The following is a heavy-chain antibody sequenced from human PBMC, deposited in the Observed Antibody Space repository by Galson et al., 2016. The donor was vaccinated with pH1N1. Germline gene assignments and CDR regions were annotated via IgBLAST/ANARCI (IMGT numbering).Heavy chain of an antibody. CDR3: AREDLVVGEGWDSGLDA. Sequence: TLSLTCTVSGGSISGDGNYWSWARQVPGKGLEWIGYVHYSGNTNYNPSLKSRVFISVDTSMNQFYLRLSSVTAADTAVYYCAREDLVVGEGWDSGLDAWGQGTTVTVSS. CDR2: VHYSGNT. V-gene: IGHV4-31*03. CDR1: GGSISGDGNY. J-gene: IGHJ6*02. D-gene: IGHD2-21*01.